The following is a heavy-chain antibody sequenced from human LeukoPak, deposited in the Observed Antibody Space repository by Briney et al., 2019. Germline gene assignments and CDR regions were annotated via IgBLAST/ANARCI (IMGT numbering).Heavy chain of an antibody. CDR2: MNPNSGNT. J-gene: IGHJ6*03. Sequence: ASVKVSCKAPGYTFTSYDINWVRQATGQGLEWMGWMNPNSGNTVYAQKFQGRVTMTRNTSISTAYMELSSLRSEDTAVYYCARGLYYDFWSGYYYYSYMDVWGKGTTVTVSS. V-gene: IGHV1-8*01. CDR3: ARGLYYDFWSGYYYYSYMDV. D-gene: IGHD3-3*01. CDR1: GYTFTSYD.